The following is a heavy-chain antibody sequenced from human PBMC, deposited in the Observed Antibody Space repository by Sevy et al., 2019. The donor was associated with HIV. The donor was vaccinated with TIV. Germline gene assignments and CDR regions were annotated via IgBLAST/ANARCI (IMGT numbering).Heavy chain of an antibody. V-gene: IGHV3-49*04. D-gene: IGHD6-13*01. J-gene: IGHJ4*02. Sequence: GGSLRLSCTASGFTFGDYCMSWVRQAPGKGLEWVAFLKSDVYGGTVDHAASVRGRFVISRDDSKSIAYLQMNDLKTEDTGVYYCTRWKAAQSIFDYWGQGALVTVSS. CDR2: LKSDVYGGTV. CDR3: TRWKAAQSIFDY. CDR1: GFTFGDYC.